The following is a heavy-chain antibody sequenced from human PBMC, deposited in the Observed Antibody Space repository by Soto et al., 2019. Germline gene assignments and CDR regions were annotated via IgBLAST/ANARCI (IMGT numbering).Heavy chain of an antibody. CDR1: GFTFSSYG. V-gene: IGHV3-33*01. J-gene: IGHJ2*01. D-gene: IGHD2-21*02. CDR3: ARDVMVTAMVMCYFDL. Sequence: QVQLVESGGGVVQPGRSLRLSCAASGFTFSSYGMHWVRQAPGKGLEWVAVIWYDGSNKYYADSVKGRFTISRDNSKNXLYLQMNSLRAEDTAVYYCARDVMVTAMVMCYFDLWGRGTLVTVSS. CDR2: IWYDGSNK.